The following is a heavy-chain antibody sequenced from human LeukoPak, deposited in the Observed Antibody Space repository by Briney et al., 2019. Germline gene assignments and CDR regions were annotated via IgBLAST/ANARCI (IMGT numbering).Heavy chain of an antibody. CDR3: ARRYYYDSSGYAYYFDY. J-gene: IGHJ4*02. CDR1: GFTFSSYW. D-gene: IGHD3-22*01. Sequence: GGSLRLSCAASGFTFSSYWMHWVRQAPGKGLVWVSRINSDGSSTSYADSVKCRFTISRDNAKNTLYLQMNSLRAEDTAVYYCARRYYYDSSGYAYYFDYWGQGTLVTVSS. CDR2: INSDGSST. V-gene: IGHV3-74*01.